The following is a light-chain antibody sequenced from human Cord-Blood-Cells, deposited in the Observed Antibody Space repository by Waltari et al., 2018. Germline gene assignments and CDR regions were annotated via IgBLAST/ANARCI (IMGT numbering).Light chain of an antibody. CDR1: QSVSSN. Sequence: EIVMTQSPATLSVSPGERATLSCRASQSVSSNLAWYQQKPRQAPRLLIYGASTRATGIPARFSGSGSGTEFTLTISSLQSEDFAVYDCQQYNNWPPWTFGQGTKVEIK. J-gene: IGKJ1*01. V-gene: IGKV3-15*01. CDR3: QQYNNWPPWT. CDR2: GAS.